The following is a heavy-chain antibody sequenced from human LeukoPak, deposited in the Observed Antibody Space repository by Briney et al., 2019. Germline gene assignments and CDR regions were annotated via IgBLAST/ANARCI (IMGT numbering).Heavy chain of an antibody. CDR2: ISYDGSNK. D-gene: IGHD6-19*01. CDR1: GFTFSSYA. J-gene: IGHJ4*02. V-gene: IGHV3-30*04. Sequence: PGRSLRLSCAASGFTFSSYAMHWVRQAPGKGLEWVAVISYDGSNKYYADSVKGRFTISRDNSKNTLYLQMNSLRAEDTAVYYCARARIAVAGYFDYWGQATLVTVSS. CDR3: ARARIAVAGYFDY.